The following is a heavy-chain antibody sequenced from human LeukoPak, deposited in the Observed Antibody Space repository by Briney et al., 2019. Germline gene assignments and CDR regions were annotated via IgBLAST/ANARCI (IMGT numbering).Heavy chain of an antibody. Sequence: SETLSLTCAVYGGSFGGYYWSWIRQPPGKGLEWIGEINHSGSTNYNPSLKSRVTISVDTSKNQFSLKLSSVTAADTAVYYCARGNHSSSWYVDYWGQGTLVTVSS. CDR3: ARGNHSSSWYVDY. V-gene: IGHV4-34*01. D-gene: IGHD6-13*01. CDR2: INHSGST. CDR1: GGSFGGYY. J-gene: IGHJ4*02.